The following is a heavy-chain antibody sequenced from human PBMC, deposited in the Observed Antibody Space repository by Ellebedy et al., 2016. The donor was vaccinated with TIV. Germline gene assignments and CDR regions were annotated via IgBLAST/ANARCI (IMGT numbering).Heavy chain of an antibody. CDR2: ISGDGSNT. D-gene: IGHD3-22*01. Sequence: GESLKISCAASGFTFSSFAMHWVRQAPGKGLEWLSVISGDGSNTYHADSVKGRFTITRDNSKNTLYLQMNRLRTEDTAVYFCAKGSSSGFTYDRVGFEYWGQGALVTVSS. CDR1: GFTFSSFA. CDR3: AKGSSSGFTYDRVGFEY. J-gene: IGHJ4*02. V-gene: IGHV3-23*01.